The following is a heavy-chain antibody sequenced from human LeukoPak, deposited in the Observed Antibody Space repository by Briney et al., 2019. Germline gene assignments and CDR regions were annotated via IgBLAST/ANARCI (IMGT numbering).Heavy chain of an antibody. CDR1: GGSISSYY. Sequence: SETLSLTCTVSGGSISSYYWSWIRQPPGKGLEWIGYIYYSGSTNYNPSLKSRVPISVDTSKNQFSLKLSSVTAADTAVYYCARVKYRGYDSLGQDAFDIWGQGTMVTVSS. J-gene: IGHJ3*02. V-gene: IGHV4-59*01. CDR3: ARVKYRGYDSLGQDAFDI. D-gene: IGHD5-12*01. CDR2: IYYSGST.